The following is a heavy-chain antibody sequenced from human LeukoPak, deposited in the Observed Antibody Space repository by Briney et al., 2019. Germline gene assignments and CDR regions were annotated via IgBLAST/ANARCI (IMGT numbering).Heavy chain of an antibody. V-gene: IGHV4-59*08. J-gene: IGHJ4*02. CDR1: GGSISSYY. Sequence: SETLSLTCTVSGGSISSYYWSWIRQPPGKGLEWIGYIYYSGSTNYNPSLKSRVTISVDTSKNQFSLKLSSVTAADTAVYYCARTLMITFGGVIFTGWGQGTLVTASS. CDR3: ARTLMITFGGVIFTG. D-gene: IGHD3-16*02. CDR2: IYYSGST.